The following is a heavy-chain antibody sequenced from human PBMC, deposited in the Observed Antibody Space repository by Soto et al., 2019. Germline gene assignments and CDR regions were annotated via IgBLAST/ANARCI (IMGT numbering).Heavy chain of an antibody. Sequence: QVHLVQSGAEVKKPGASVKVSCKASGYTFTSYGITWVRQAPGQGLEWMGWISVHNGNTDYAQKLQGRVIVTRDTSTSTAYMELRRLRSDDTAVYYCARGMYGDYWGQGALVSVSS. CDR1: GYTFTSYG. J-gene: IGHJ4*02. V-gene: IGHV1-18*01. D-gene: IGHD2-8*01. CDR3: ARGMYGDY. CDR2: ISVHNGNT.